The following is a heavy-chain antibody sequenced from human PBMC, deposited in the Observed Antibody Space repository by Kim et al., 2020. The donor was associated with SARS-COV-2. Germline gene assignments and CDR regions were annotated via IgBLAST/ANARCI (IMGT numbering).Heavy chain of an antibody. D-gene: IGHD3-22*01. V-gene: IGHV1-3*01. CDR2: GNT. Sequence: GNTGYSKKLQDRVTISRDTSASTVYMEMSSLRSEDTAVYYCARGSTMMYEFWGQGTLVTVSS. J-gene: IGHJ4*02. CDR3: ARGSTMMYEF.